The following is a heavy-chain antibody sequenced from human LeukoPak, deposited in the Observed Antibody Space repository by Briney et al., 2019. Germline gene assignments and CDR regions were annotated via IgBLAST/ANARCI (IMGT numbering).Heavy chain of an antibody. D-gene: IGHD3-3*01. CDR1: GFTFDDYA. CDR2: ISWNSGSI. J-gene: IGHJ4*02. V-gene: IGHV3-9*01. Sequence: PGGSLRLSCAASGFTFDDYAMHWVRQAPGKGLEWVSGISWNSGSIGYADSVKGRFTISRDNSKNTLYLQMNSLRAEDTAVYYCAKYAIFGVVIFDYWGQGTLVTVSS. CDR3: AKYAIFGVVIFDY.